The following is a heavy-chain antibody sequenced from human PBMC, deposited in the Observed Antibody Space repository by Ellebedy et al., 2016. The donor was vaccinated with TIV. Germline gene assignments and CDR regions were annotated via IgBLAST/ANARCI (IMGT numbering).Heavy chain of an antibody. Sequence: ASVKVSCKASGYTFTGYYMHWVRQAPGQGLEWMGWINPNSGGTNYAQKFQGWVTMTRDTSISTAYMELSRLRSDDTAVYYCAKDRYGDYVVYFDYWGQGTLVTVSS. D-gene: IGHD4-17*01. J-gene: IGHJ4*02. CDR1: GYTFTGYY. CDR3: AKDRYGDYVVYFDY. V-gene: IGHV1-2*04. CDR2: INPNSGGT.